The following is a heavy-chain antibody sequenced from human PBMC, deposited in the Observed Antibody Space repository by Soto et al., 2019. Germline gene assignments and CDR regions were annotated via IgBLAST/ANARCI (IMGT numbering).Heavy chain of an antibody. J-gene: IGHJ4*02. V-gene: IGHV1-69*13. D-gene: IGHD4-17*01. Sequence: ASVKVSCNASGVTFSSYAISWVRQAPGQGLEWMGGIIPIFGTANYAQKFQGRVTITADESTSTAYMELSSLRSEDTAVYYCARGYDYGDYWAFDYWGQGTLVTVSS. CDR2: IIPIFGTA. CDR3: ARGYDYGDYWAFDY. CDR1: GVTFSSYA.